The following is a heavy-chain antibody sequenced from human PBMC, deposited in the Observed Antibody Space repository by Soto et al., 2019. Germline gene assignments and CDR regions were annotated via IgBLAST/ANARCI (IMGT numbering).Heavy chain of an antibody. V-gene: IGHV3-72*01. Sequence: RVSWAASRISFSHYCVSGVRQAPGKGLEWVGRARNKVNGYITDHAASVRGRFTISRDDSRDSLYLQMNSLKTEDTAVYYCARLMGTSFDYWGRGTLVTVSS. J-gene: IGHJ4*02. CDR3: ARLMGTSFDY. CDR1: RISFSHYC. D-gene: IGHD2-8*01. CDR2: ARNKVNGYIT.